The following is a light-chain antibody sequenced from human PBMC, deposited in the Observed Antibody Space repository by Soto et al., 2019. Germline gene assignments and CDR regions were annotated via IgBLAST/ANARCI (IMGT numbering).Light chain of an antibody. J-gene: IGKJ4*02. CDR3: QYYYSYPLT. CDR1: QSISSW. Sequence: DIQMTQSPSSLSASVGDRVTITCRASQSISSWLAWYQQKPGKAPKFLIYQASSLESGVPSRFSGSGSGTAFTLTFNKLQPDDCACYYCQYYYSYPLTVGGGTKVEIK. CDR2: QAS. V-gene: IGKV1-5*03.